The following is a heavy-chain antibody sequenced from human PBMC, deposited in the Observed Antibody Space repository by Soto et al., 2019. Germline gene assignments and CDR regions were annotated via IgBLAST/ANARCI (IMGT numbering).Heavy chain of an antibody. CDR3: AKLKSSVYGDYGFAFDI. Sequence: QVQLVESGGGVVQPGRSLRLSCAASGFTFSSYGMHWVRQAPGKGLEWVAVISYDGSNKYYADSVKGRFTISRDNSKNTLYLQMNSLRAEDTAVYYCAKLKSSVYGDYGFAFDIWGQGTMVTVSS. CDR1: GFTFSSYG. J-gene: IGHJ3*02. CDR2: ISYDGSNK. D-gene: IGHD4-17*01. V-gene: IGHV3-30*18.